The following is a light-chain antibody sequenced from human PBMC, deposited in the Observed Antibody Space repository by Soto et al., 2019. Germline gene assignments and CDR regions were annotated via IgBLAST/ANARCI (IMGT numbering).Light chain of an antibody. CDR3: QQSDSSPT. Sequence: DIQMTQSPSSLSASVGDRVTITCRASQGITYYLAWYQQKPGKVPKLLIYAASTLQSGVPSRFSGGGSGADFTLIISSLQPEDVATYYCQQSDSSPTFGQGTKVEIK. V-gene: IGKV1-27*01. CDR2: AAS. CDR1: QGITYY. J-gene: IGKJ2*01.